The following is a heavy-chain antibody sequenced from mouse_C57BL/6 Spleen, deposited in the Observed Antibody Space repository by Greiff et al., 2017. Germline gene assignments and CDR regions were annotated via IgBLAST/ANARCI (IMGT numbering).Heavy chain of an antibody. CDR2: IHPNSGST. D-gene: IGHD4-1*01. Sequence: VKLQQPGAELVKPGASVKLSCKASGYTFTSYWMHWVKQRPGQGLEWIGMIHPNSGSTNYNEKFKSKATLTVDKSSSTAYMQLSSLTSEDSAVYYCARNWEAEGDYWGQGTTLTVSS. CDR3: ARNWEAEGDY. V-gene: IGHV1-64*01. J-gene: IGHJ2*01. CDR1: GYTFTSYW.